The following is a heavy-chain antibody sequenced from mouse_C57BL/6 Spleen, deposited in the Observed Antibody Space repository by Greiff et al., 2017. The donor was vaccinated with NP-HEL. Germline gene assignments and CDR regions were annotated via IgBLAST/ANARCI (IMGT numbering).Heavy chain of an antibody. CDR3: AGTYYGSSYDYFDY. J-gene: IGHJ2*01. CDR1: GFTFSDYG. D-gene: IGHD1-1*01. CDR2: ISSGSSTI. V-gene: IGHV5-17*01. Sequence: EVKVVESGGGLVKPGGSLKLSCAASGFTFSDYGMHWVRQAPEKGLEWVAYISSGSSTIYYADTVKGRFTISRDNAKNTLFLQMTSLRSEDTAMYYCAGTYYGSSYDYFDYWGQGTTLTVSS.